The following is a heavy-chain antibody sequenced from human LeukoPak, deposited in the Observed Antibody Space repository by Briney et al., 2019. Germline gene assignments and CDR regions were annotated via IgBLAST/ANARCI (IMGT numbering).Heavy chain of an antibody. CDR1: GYTFISYG. CDR2: ISAYNGNT. Sequence: ASVKVSCKPSGYTFISYGISWVRQAPGQGLEWMGWISAYNGNTNYAQKLQGRVTMTTDTSTSTAYMELRRLRSDDTAVYYCARSDVVVPAAMGDYWGQGTLVTVSS. D-gene: IGHD2-2*01. CDR3: ARSDVVVPAAMGDY. V-gene: IGHV1-18*04. J-gene: IGHJ4*02.